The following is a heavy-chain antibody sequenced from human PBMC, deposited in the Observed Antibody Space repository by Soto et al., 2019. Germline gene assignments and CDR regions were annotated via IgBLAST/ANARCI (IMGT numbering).Heavy chain of an antibody. CDR2: ISWNSGSI. D-gene: IGHD3-3*01. V-gene: IGHV3-9*01. Sequence: EVQLVESGGGLVQPGRSLRLSCAASGFTFDDYAMHWVRQAPGKGLEWVSGISWNSGSIGYADSVKGRFTISRDNAKNSLYLQMNSLRAEDTALYYCAKDVVCEFWSGYYENAFDIWGQGTMVTVSS. J-gene: IGHJ3*02. CDR1: GFTFDDYA. CDR3: AKDVVCEFWSGYYENAFDI.